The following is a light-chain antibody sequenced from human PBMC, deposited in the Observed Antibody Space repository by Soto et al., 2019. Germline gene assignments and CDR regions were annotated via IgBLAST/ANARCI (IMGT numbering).Light chain of an antibody. CDR1: ALPKQY. CDR2: KDN. J-gene: IGLJ2*01. V-gene: IGLV3-25*02. CDR3: QSSDSSGTYVV. Sequence: SYELTQPPSVSLSPGQTARIACSGDALPKQYAYWYQQKPGQAPVLVIYKDNERPSGIPERFSGSSSGTTVTLTISGVQVEDEADYYCQSSDSSGTYVVFGGGTKVTVL.